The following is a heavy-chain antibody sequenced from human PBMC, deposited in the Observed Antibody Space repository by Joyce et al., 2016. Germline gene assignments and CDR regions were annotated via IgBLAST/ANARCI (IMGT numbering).Heavy chain of an antibody. Sequence: QVLLVQSGATVKRPGSSLRVSCKSSGGAFSNFTVNWVRQAPGQRLEWMGGIIPFWGAAKYAAHFQGRVTLTADLSTRTAYMELSSLTSADTAVYYCARGGTSSDHYFFYTLDVWGPGTTVIVSS. CDR3: ARGGTSSDHYFFYTLDV. V-gene: IGHV1-69*12. CDR2: IIPFWGAA. D-gene: IGHD2-2*01. CDR1: GGAFSNFT. J-gene: IGHJ6*02.